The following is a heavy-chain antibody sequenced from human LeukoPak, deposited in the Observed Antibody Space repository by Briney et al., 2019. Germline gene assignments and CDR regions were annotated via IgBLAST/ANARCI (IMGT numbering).Heavy chain of an antibody. Sequence: PSETLSLTCTVSGGSISSYYWSWIRQPPGKGLEWIGYIYYSGSTNYNPSLKSRVTISVDTSKNQFSLKLSSVTAAGTAVYYCARERAWYYDFWSGYHDAFDIWGQGTMVTVSS. D-gene: IGHD3-3*01. CDR3: ARERAWYYDFWSGYHDAFDI. CDR1: GGSISSYY. J-gene: IGHJ3*02. V-gene: IGHV4-59*01. CDR2: IYYSGST.